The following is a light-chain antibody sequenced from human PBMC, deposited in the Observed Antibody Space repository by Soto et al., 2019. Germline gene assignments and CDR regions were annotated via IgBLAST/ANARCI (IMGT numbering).Light chain of an antibody. CDR2: KAS. CDR3: QQYNSYMWT. J-gene: IGKJ1*01. V-gene: IGKV1-5*03. CDR1: QSISSW. Sequence: DIQMTQSPSTLSASIGDRVTITCRASQSISSWLAWFQQKPRKAPKLLIYKASSSESGVPSRFSGSGSGTEFTLTIISLQPDDFATYYCQQYNSYMWTFGQGTKVDIK.